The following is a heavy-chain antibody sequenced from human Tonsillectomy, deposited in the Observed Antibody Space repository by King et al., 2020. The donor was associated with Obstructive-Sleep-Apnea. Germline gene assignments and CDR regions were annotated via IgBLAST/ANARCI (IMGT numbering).Heavy chain of an antibody. J-gene: IGHJ4*02. D-gene: IGHD3-22*01. CDR1: GYTFTSYA. V-gene: IGHV7-4-1*02. CDR2: INTNTGNP. Sequence: VQLVQSGSELKKPGASVMISCKASGYTFTSYAMKWVRQAPGQGLEWMGWINTNTGNPTYVQGFTGRFVFSLDTSVSTAYLQISSLKAEDTAVYYCASDSYYDTSGYQYYFDYWGQGTLVTVSS. CDR3: ASDSYYDTSGYQYYFDY.